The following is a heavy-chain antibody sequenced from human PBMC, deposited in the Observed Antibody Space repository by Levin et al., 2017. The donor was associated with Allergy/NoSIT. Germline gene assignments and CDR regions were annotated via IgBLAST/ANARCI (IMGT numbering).Heavy chain of an antibody. CDR3: ARGWGFDYNEIEY. CDR1: GDSVSTNSAA. J-gene: IGHJ4*02. CDR2: TNYRSTWYN. V-gene: IGHV6-1*01. D-gene: IGHD4-11*01. Sequence: SQTLSLTCAISGDSVSTNSAAWNWIRQSPSRGLEWLGRTNYRSTWYNDYAVSVKSRITINTDASKNQFYLQLKSVTPEDTAVYYCARGWGFDYNEIEYWGQGTLVTVSS.